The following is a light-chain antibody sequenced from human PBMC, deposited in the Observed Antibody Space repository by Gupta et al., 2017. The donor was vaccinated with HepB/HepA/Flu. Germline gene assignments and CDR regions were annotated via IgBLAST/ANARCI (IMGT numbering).Light chain of an antibody. Sequence: SVLTQPPSASVTPRPRVTISCSGSSSNIGSNTVSWYQHFPGTAPKLLIYSYNERPSGVPDRFSGSKSDTSASLAISGLQSEDEADYYCAAWDDSLNGHLVFGGGTKLTVL. V-gene: IGLV1-44*01. CDR3: AAWDDSLNGHLV. CDR1: SSNIGSNT. J-gene: IGLJ2*01. CDR2: SYN.